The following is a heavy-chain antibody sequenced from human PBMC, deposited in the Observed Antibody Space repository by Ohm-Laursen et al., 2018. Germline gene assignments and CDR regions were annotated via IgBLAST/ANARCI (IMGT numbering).Heavy chain of an antibody. V-gene: IGHV3-43*02. J-gene: IGHJ4*02. D-gene: IGHD5-18*01. CDR1: GFTFSSYA. Sequence: SLRLSCAASGFTFSSYAMSWVRQAPGKGLEWVSLISWDGGSTYYADSVKGRFTISRDNSKNSLYLQMNSLRTEDTALYYCAKEGRGGYSYGYYFDYWGQGTLVTVSS. CDR2: ISWDGGST. CDR3: AKEGRGGYSYGYYFDY.